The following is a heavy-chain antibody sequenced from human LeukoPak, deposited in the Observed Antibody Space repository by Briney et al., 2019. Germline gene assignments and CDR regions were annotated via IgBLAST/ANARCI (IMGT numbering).Heavy chain of an antibody. CDR1: GYTFTSYG. CDR2: INAYNGKT. J-gene: IGHJ6*03. V-gene: IGHV1-18*01. Sequence: GASVKVSCKTSGYTFTSYGISWVRQAPGQGLEWMGWINAYNGKTYYPQKFQGRVTMSTDTSTTTAHMELGSLTSDDTAVYYCARWGLVAPGTYYYYYMDVWGKGTTVTVSS. D-gene: IGHD2-2*01. CDR3: ARWGLVAPGTYYYYYMDV.